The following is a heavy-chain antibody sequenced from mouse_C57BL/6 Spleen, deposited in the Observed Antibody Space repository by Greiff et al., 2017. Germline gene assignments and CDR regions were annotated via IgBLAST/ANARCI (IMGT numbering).Heavy chain of an antibody. CDR3: ARGASSGYVGYFDY. J-gene: IGHJ2*01. CDR1: GYTFTSYW. Sequence: QVQLQQPGAELVMPGASVKLSCKASGYTFTSYWMHWVKQRPGPGLEWIGEIDPSDSYTNYNQKFKGKSTLTVDKSSSTAYMQLSSLTSEDSAVYYCARGASSGYVGYFDYWGQGTTLTVSS. V-gene: IGHV1-69*01. CDR2: IDPSDSYT. D-gene: IGHD3-2*02.